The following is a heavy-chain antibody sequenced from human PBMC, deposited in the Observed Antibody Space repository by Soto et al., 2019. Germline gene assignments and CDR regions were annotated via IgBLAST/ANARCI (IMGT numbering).Heavy chain of an antibody. J-gene: IGHJ4*02. CDR1: GGTFSSYT. Sequence: GASVKVSCKASGGTFSSYTISWVRQAPGQGLEWMGRIIPILGIANYAQKFQGRVTITADKSTSTAYMELSSLRSEDTAVYYCARVTTGGNFGYWGQGTLVTVSS. D-gene: IGHD1-1*01. CDR2: IIPILGIA. CDR3: ARVTTGGNFGY. V-gene: IGHV1-69*02.